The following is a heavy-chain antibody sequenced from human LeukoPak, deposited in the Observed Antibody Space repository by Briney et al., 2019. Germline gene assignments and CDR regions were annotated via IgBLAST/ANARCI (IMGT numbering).Heavy chain of an antibody. Sequence: GGSLRLSCAASGFTFSKYAMSWVRQAPGKGLEWVSGISGSGDSTYYADSVKGRFTVSRDNSKNTLYPLLSSLRAEDTAIYYCAKVFAGDKYYDSSGYYSASFDYWGQGTLVTVSS. V-gene: IGHV3-23*01. J-gene: IGHJ4*02. CDR2: ISGSGDST. D-gene: IGHD3-22*01. CDR3: AKVFAGDKYYDSSGYYSASFDY. CDR1: GFTFSKYA.